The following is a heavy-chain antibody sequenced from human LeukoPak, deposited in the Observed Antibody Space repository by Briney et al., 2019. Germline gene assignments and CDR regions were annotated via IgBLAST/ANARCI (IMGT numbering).Heavy chain of an antibody. V-gene: IGHV1-3*01. Sequence: ASVTVSCKASGYTFTSYAIHWVRQAPGQRLEWMGWISAGNGNTKYSQNFQGRVTFISNTSATTAFMELSSLRSEDAAVYYCARDSGSGSNDYWGQGTLVTVSS. D-gene: IGHD1-26*01. CDR3: ARDSGSGSNDY. CDR1: GYTFTSYA. J-gene: IGHJ4*02. CDR2: ISAGNGNT.